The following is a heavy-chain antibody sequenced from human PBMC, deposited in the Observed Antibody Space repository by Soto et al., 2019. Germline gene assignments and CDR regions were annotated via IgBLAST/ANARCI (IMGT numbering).Heavy chain of an antibody. Sequence: QVQLVESGGGLVKPGGSLRLSCVASGFTFRDYYMSWIRQAPGKGLEWLSFISSSGSIVYYADSVKGRFTISRDNAKNSLYLQMNSLRAEDTAVYYCARGLGLGLGLGFDLWGRGTLVTVSS. V-gene: IGHV3-11*01. D-gene: IGHD3-16*01. CDR2: ISSSGSIV. CDR3: ARGLGLGLGLGFDL. J-gene: IGHJ2*01. CDR1: GFTFRDYY.